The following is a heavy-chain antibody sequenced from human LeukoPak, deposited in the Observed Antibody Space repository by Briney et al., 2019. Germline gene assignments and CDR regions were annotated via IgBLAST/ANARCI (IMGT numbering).Heavy chain of an antibody. V-gene: IGHV1-69*13. CDR2: IIPIFGTA. D-gene: IGHD6-13*01. CDR3: ARIQYSSSWYAFDY. J-gene: IGHJ4*02. CDR1: GGTFSSYA. Sequence: ASVTLSCKASGGTFSSYAISWVRQAPGQGLEWMGGIIPIFGTANYAQKFQGRVTITADESTSTAYMELSSLRSEDTAVYYCARIQYSSSWYAFDYWGQGTLVTVSS.